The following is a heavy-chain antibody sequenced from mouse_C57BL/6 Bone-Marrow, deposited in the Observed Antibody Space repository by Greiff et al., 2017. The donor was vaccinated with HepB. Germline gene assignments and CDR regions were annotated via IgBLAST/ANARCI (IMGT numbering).Heavy chain of an antibody. Sequence: EVQGVESGGGLVKPGGSLKLSCAASGFTFSSYTMSWVRQTPEKRLEWVATISGGGGNTYYPDSVKGRFTISRDNAKNTLYLQMSSLRSEDTALYYCARRDYGYDGYFDVWGTGTTVTVSS. CDR1: GFTFSSYT. J-gene: IGHJ1*03. V-gene: IGHV5-9*01. CDR2: ISGGGGNT. CDR3: ARRDYGYDGYFDV. D-gene: IGHD2-2*01.